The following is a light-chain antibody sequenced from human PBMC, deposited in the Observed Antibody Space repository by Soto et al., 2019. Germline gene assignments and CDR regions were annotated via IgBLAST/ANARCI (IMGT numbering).Light chain of an antibody. CDR1: SSDVGRYNF. CDR2: EVS. J-gene: IGLJ2*01. V-gene: IGLV2-14*01. CDR3: SSFTTSSTLVV. Sequence: QSALTQPASVSGSPGQSITISCTGTSSDVGRYNFVSWYQQHPDKAPKLMIYEVSNRPSGVSSRFSGSKSGNTASLTISGLQTEDEADYYCSSFTTSSTLVVFGGGTKLTVL.